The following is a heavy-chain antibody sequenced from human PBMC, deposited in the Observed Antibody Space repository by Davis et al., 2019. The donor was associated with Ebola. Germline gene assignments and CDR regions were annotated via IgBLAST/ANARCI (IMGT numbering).Heavy chain of an antibody. Sequence: ASVKVSCKASGYTFTSYYMHWVRQAPGQGLEWMGWINPNSGGTNYAQKFQGWVTMTRDTSISTAYMELSRLRSDDTAVYYCARTTGGSGDYYYYGMDVWGQGTTVTVSS. D-gene: IGHD1-1*01. V-gene: IGHV1-2*04. J-gene: IGHJ6*02. CDR3: ARTTGGSGDYYYYGMDV. CDR2: INPNSGGT. CDR1: GYTFTSYY.